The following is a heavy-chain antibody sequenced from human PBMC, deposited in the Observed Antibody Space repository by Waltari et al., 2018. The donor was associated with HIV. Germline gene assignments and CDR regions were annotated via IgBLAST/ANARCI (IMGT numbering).Heavy chain of an antibody. J-gene: IGHJ1*01. Sequence: VLLVEAVGYVDRPGASLRLAGVASGFTCDDSGVCLFRQRPGQGLEWVSNIEWNGGSANYGDSVKGRFTVFSDNPKASFYLQMHNLRDEDTGLYYCVRDSDGSGYDIWGRGTLVTVFS. CDR1: GFTCDDSG. V-gene: IGHV3-20*04. CDR3: VRDSDGSGYDI. CDR2: IEWNGGSA. D-gene: IGHD3-3*01.